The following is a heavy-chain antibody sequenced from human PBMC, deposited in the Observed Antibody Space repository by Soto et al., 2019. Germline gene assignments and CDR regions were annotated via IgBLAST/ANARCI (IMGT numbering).Heavy chain of an antibody. CDR3: ARDRAENYSTVTGWACDI. CDR2: ISAYNGNT. D-gene: IGHD4-17*01. CDR1: GYTFTSYG. Sequence: QVQLVQSGAEVKKPGASVKVSCKASGYTFTSYGISWVRQAPGQGLEWMGWISAYNGNTNYAQKLQGRVTMTTDTSTSTAYMELRSLRSDDTAVYYCARDRAENYSTVTGWACDIWGQGTMVTVSS. J-gene: IGHJ3*02. V-gene: IGHV1-18*01.